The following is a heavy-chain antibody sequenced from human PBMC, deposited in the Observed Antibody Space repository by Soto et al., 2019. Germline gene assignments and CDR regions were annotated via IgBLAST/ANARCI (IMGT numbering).Heavy chain of an antibody. CDR1: AYTFTSYH. J-gene: IGHJ3*02. Sequence: QAQLEQSGPEVKRPGASLKVSCKASAYTFTSYHISWVRQAPGQGLEWIGWINAFDDDTNYSQKFQDRVTMTAPRSTDTAYLDLRSLGSDDTSIYYCARNLYGRAFDIWGQGTMVTVSS. CDR3: ARNLYGRAFDI. D-gene: IGHD2-8*01. CDR2: INAFDDDT. V-gene: IGHV1-18*04.